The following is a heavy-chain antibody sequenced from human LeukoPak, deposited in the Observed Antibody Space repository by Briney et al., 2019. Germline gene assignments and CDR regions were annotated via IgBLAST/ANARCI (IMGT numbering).Heavy chain of an antibody. CDR3: AKEAYRVGRPLFDY. Sequence: GGSLRLSCAASGVIFSSYAMSWVRQTPEKGLEWVSGIGAGDTGTYYADSVKGRFTMSRDISKNTLYLEVNSLRVEDTAVYYYAKEAYRVGRPLFDYWGQGTLVTVSS. D-gene: IGHD1-26*01. CDR2: IGAGDTGT. V-gene: IGHV3-23*01. CDR1: GVIFSSYA. J-gene: IGHJ4*02.